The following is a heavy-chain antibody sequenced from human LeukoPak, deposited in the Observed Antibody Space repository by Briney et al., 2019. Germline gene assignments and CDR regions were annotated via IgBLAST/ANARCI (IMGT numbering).Heavy chain of an antibody. J-gene: IGHJ3*02. Sequence: GESLKISCKGSGYSFTSYWIGWVRQMPGKGLEWMGIIYPGDSDTRYSPSFQGQVTISADKSISTAYLQWSSLKASDTAMYYCARITPYYYDSSGYYLDAFDIWGQGTMVTVSS. CDR3: ARITPYYYDSSGYYLDAFDI. V-gene: IGHV5-51*01. D-gene: IGHD3-22*01. CDR2: IYPGDSDT. CDR1: GYSFTSYW.